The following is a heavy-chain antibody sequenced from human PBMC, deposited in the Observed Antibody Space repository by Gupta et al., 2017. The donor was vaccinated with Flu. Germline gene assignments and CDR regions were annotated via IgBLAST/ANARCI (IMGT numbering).Heavy chain of an antibody. V-gene: IGHV4-59*01. D-gene: IGHD6-19*01. Sequence: GNTNYNPSLKSRVTISLDTSKNQFSLSLNSVTAADTAMYYCARDRSFYTSGLYETGAFDIWGQGTMVTVSS. J-gene: IGHJ3*02. CDR2: GNT. CDR3: ARDRSFYTSGLYETGAFDI.